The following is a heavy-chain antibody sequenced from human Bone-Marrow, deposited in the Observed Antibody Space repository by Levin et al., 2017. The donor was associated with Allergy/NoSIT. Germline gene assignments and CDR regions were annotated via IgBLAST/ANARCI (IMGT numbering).Heavy chain of an antibody. CDR2: ISAYNGNT. CDR3: ARARIAVAGRGPSDY. Sequence: ASVKVSCKASGYTFTSYGISWVRQAPGQGLEWMGWISAYNGNTTYAQKLQGRVTMTTDTSTSTAYMELRSLRSDDTAVYYCARARIAVAGRGPSDYWGQGTLVTVSS. CDR1: GYTFTSYG. D-gene: IGHD6-19*01. V-gene: IGHV1-18*01. J-gene: IGHJ4*02.